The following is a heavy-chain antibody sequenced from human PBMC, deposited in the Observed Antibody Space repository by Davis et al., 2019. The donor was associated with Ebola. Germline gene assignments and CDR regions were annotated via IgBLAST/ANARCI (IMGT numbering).Heavy chain of an antibody. J-gene: IGHJ5*02. V-gene: IGHV3-33*05. CDR1: GFTFSNFA. CDR2: ISYDGSTE. CDR3: ARGYKNGWGWFDP. Sequence: PGGSLRLSCAASGFTFSNFAMHWVRRAPGKGLEWVALISYDGSTEYYADSVKGRFTISRDNSKNTVFLQMNSLRVEDTAVYFCARGYKNGWGWFDPWGQGTLVTVSS. D-gene: IGHD6-19*01.